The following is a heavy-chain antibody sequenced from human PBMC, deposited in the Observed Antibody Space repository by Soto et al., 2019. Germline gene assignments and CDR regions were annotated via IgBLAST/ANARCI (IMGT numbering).Heavy chain of an antibody. CDR1: GFTFSSYA. V-gene: IGHV3-23*01. CDR2: ISGSGGST. D-gene: IGHD1-1*01. CDR3: ARDKDNWNDEDYNYGMDV. Sequence: GGSLRLSCAASGFTFSSYAMSWVRQAPGKGLEWVSAISGSGGSTYYADSVKGRFTISRDNSKNTLYLQMNSLRAEDTAVYYCARDKDNWNDEDYNYGMDVWGQGTKVTVSS. J-gene: IGHJ6*02.